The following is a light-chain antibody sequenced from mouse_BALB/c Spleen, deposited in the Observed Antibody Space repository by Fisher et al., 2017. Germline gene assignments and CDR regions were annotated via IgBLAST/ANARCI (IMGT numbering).Light chain of an antibody. CDR1: SSVSSSY. CDR3: QQWSSNPPT. J-gene: IGKJ4*01. V-gene: IGKV4-57-1*01. Sequence: DIVLTQSPAIMSASPGEKVTMTCRASSSVSSSYLHWYQQKPGSSPKLWIYDTSNLASGVPARFSGSGSGTSYSLTISSMEAEDAATYYCQQWSSNPPTFGSGTKLEIK. CDR2: DTS.